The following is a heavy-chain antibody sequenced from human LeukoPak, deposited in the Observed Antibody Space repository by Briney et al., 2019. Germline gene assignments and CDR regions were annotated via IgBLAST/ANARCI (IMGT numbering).Heavy chain of an antibody. CDR2: INPNSGDT. CDR3: ARATGTYWWFDS. CDR1: GYTFTGYY. D-gene: IGHD1-26*01. Sequence: EASVKVSCKASGYTFTGYYIHWVRQAPGQGLEWMGWINPNSGDTNYAQKFQGWVTMTRDMSISTAYMELSRLRSDDTAIYYCARATGTYWWFDSWGQGTLVTVSS. V-gene: IGHV1-2*04. J-gene: IGHJ5*01.